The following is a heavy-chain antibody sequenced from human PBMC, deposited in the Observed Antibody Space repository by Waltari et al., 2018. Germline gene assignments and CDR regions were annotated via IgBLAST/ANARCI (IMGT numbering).Heavy chain of an antibody. D-gene: IGHD3-3*01. Sequence: EVQLLESGGGLVQPGGSLRLSCAASGFTFSSYAMSWVRQAPGKGLEWVSAICGSGGSTYYADSVKGRFTISRDNSKNTLYLQMNSLRAEDTAVYYCASTLRFLEWLSYFDYWGQGTLVTVSS. CDR1: GFTFSSYA. V-gene: IGHV3-23*01. J-gene: IGHJ4*02. CDR3: ASTLRFLEWLSYFDY. CDR2: ICGSGGST.